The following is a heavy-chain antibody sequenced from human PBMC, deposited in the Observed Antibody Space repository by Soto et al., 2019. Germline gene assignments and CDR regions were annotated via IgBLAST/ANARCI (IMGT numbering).Heavy chain of an antibody. D-gene: IGHD2-2*01. J-gene: IGHJ4*02. Sequence: PGGSLRLSCAASGFSFSSYAMTWVRQAPGKGLVWVSAISGSGFTTHYTDSVKGRFTISRDNSKNTLYLQMSSLRAEDTAVYYCAQATPYTSSTTCSHWGQGTPVTVSS. V-gene: IGHV3-23*01. CDR1: GFSFSSYA. CDR3: AQATPYTSSTTCSH. CDR2: ISGSGFTT.